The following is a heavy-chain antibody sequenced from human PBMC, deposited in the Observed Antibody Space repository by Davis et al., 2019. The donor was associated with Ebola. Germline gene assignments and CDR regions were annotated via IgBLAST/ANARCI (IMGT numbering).Heavy chain of an antibody. J-gene: IGHJ4*02. CDR2: IYSGGGT. V-gene: IGHV3-53*01. CDR1: GFTVSSNY. CDR3: ARGLDGDYFAGDY. Sequence: GGSLRLSCAASGFTVSSNYMSWVRQAPGKGLEWVSVIYSGGGTYYADSVKGRFTISRDNSKNTLYLQMNSLRAEDTAVYYCARGLDGDYFAGDYWGQGTLVTVSS. D-gene: IGHD4-17*01.